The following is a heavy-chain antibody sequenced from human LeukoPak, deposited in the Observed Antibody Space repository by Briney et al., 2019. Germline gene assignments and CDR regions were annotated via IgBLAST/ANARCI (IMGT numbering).Heavy chain of an antibody. V-gene: IGHV4-30-2*01. Sequence: SETLSLTCAVSGGSISSGGYSWSWIRQPPGKGLEWIGYIYHSGSTYYNPSLKSRVTISVDRSKNQFSLKLSSVTAADTAVYYCARGRRYCSGGSCYPLHSDYWGQGTLVTVSS. D-gene: IGHD2-15*01. CDR2: IYHSGST. J-gene: IGHJ4*02. CDR1: GGSISSGGYS. CDR3: ARGRRYCSGGSCYPLHSDY.